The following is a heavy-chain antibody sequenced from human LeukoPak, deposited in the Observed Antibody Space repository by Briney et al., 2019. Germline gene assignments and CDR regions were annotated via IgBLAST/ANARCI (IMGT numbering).Heavy chain of an antibody. V-gene: IGHV1-46*01. D-gene: IGHD5-18*01. Sequence: ASVKVSCKASGYIFTNYYIHWVRQAPGQGLEWMGIINPSGGSTSYAQKFQGRLTMTRDTSTSTVYMELSSLRSEDTAVYYCAREGGYTYGFNFWGQGTLVTVSS. CDR2: INPSGGST. CDR1: GYIFTNYY. CDR3: AREGGYTYGFNF. J-gene: IGHJ4*02.